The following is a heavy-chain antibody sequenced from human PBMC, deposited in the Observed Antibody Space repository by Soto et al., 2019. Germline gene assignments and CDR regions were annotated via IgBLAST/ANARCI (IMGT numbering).Heavy chain of an antibody. V-gene: IGHV3-74*01. Sequence: EVQLVESGGGLVQPGGSLRVSCAASGVSFGSYWMNWVRQAPGKGLVWVSGSGSDGCRTTYAYCVKGRFTSSSDKAKNTLYLQMSSLRVEDTAVYYCARGRPYGMDVWGQRTRVNVSS. J-gene: IGHJ6*02. CDR2: SGSDGCRT. CDR1: GVSFGSYW. CDR3: ARGRPYGMDV.